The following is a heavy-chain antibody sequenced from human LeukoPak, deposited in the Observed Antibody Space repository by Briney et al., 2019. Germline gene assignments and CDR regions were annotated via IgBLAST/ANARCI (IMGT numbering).Heavy chain of an antibody. Sequence: PSETLSLTCAVYGGSFSGYYWSWIRQPPGKGLEWIGEVNHSGSTNYNSSLKSRVTISVDTSKNQFSLKLSSVTAADTAVYYCARRQWYSGSAGVDYWGQGTLVTVSS. D-gene: IGHD1-26*01. J-gene: IGHJ4*02. CDR3: ARRQWYSGSAGVDY. V-gene: IGHV4-34*01. CDR2: VNHSGST. CDR1: GGSFSGYY.